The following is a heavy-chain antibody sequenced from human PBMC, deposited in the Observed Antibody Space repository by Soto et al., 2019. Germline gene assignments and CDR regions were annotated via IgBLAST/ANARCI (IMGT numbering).Heavy chain of an antibody. CDR1: GESVSNYY. J-gene: IGHJ6*02. CDR3: TKGPNWNYYYYGVDV. D-gene: IGHD1-20*01. V-gene: IGHV4-4*07. Sequence: SETLSLTFTVSGESVSNYYWSWIRQPAGRGLEWIGRVYSSGATNYNPSLNGRVTMSVDTSRNQFSLRLSSVTAADTAIYYCTKGPNWNYYYYGVDVWGQGTAGTVAS. CDR2: VYSSGAT.